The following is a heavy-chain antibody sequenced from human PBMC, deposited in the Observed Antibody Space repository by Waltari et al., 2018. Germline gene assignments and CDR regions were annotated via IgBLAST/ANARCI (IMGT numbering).Heavy chain of an antibody. D-gene: IGHD1-26*01. CDR1: GGSISSYY. V-gene: IGHV4-59*01. Sequence: QVQLQESGPGLVKPSETLSLTCTVSGGSISSYYWSWIRQPPGKGLEWIGYIYYRGSTNYNPTRKRRVTISVETSKNQFSLKLSSVTTADTAVYYCARDIVGATSYWGQGTLVTVSS. CDR2: IYYRGST. CDR3: ARDIVGATSY. J-gene: IGHJ4*02.